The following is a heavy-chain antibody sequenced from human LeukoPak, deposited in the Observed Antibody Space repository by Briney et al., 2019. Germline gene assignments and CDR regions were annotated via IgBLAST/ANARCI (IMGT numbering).Heavy chain of an antibody. CDR3: ASSKRGGGSGY. J-gene: IGHJ4*02. CDR1: GGSISSDNYY. CDR2: IYTSGST. D-gene: IGHD2-15*01. Sequence: SQTLSLTCTVSGGSISSDNYYWSWIRQPAGKGLEWIGRIYTSGSTNYNPSLKSRVTISVDTSKNQVALKLSPVTAADTAVYFCASSKRGGGSGYWGQGTLVTVSS. V-gene: IGHV4-61*02.